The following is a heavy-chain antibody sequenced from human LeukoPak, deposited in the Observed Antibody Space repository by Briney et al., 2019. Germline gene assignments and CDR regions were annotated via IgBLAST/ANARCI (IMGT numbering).Heavy chain of an antibody. CDR2: ISSSSSYI. Sequence: GGSLRLSCAASAFTFSSYSMNWVRQAPGKGLEWVSSISSSSSYIYYADSVKGRFTISRDNAKNSLYLQMNSLRAEDTAVYYCSKVAKYYYGSETYYFFEHWGQGTPVTASS. CDR1: AFTFSSYS. D-gene: IGHD3-10*01. CDR3: SKVAKYYYGSETYYFFEH. J-gene: IGHJ4*02. V-gene: IGHV3-21*01.